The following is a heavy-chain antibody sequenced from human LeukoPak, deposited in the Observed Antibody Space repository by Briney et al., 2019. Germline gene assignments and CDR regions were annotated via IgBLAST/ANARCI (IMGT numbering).Heavy chain of an antibody. J-gene: IGHJ4*02. Sequence: SETLSLTCAIYGGSFSGYYWSWIRQPPGKGLEWIGEINHSGSTNYNPSLKSRVTISVDTSKNQCSLRLSSVTAADTAVYYCARINDDSSGYRPLNYWGQGTLVTVSS. CDR2: INHSGST. D-gene: IGHD3-22*01. V-gene: IGHV4-34*01. CDR1: GGSFSGYY. CDR3: ARINDDSSGYRPLNY.